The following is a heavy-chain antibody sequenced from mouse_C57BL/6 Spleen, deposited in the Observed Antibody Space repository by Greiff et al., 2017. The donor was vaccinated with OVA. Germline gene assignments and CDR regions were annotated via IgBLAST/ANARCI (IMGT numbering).Heavy chain of an antibody. Sequence: QVQLQQSGPGLVQPSQSLSITCTVSGFSLTSYGVHWVRQSPGKGLEWLGVIWSGGSTDYNAAFISRLSISKDNSKSQVFFKMNSLQADDTAIYYCAREGPRDYYGNYGFFAYWGQGTLVTVAA. V-gene: IGHV2-2*01. CDR1: GFSLTSYG. CDR2: IWSGGST. CDR3: AREGPRDYYGNYGFFAY. J-gene: IGHJ3*01. D-gene: IGHD2-1*01.